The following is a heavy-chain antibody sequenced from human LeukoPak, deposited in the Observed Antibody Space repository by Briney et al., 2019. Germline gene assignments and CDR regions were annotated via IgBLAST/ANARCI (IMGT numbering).Heavy chain of an antibody. V-gene: IGHV3-30*02. Sequence: GGSLRLSCAASGFTFSSYGMHWVRQAPGKGLEWVAFIRYDGSNKYYADSVKGRFTISRDNSKNTLYLQMNSLRAEDTAVYYCAKDYSKTSYYGSGTYYRPNWFDPWGQGTLVTVSS. CDR3: AKDYSKTSYYGSGTYYRPNWFDP. CDR1: GFTFSSYG. D-gene: IGHD3-10*01. J-gene: IGHJ5*02. CDR2: IRYDGSNK.